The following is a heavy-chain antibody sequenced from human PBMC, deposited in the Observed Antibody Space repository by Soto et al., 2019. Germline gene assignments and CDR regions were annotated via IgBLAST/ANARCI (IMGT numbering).Heavy chain of an antibody. Sequence: KRSRWRSSTYKNNWVRQMPGKGLEWMGRIDPSDSYTDYGPSFQGHVTISADKSLSAAYLQWSSLKASDTAMYYCARHVELTYYYYYGMDVWGQVTTVTVSS. CDR1: RWRSSTYK. D-gene: IGHD1-26*01. CDR2: IDPSDSYT. V-gene: IGHV5-10-1*01. CDR3: ARHVELTYYYYYGMDV. J-gene: IGHJ6*02.